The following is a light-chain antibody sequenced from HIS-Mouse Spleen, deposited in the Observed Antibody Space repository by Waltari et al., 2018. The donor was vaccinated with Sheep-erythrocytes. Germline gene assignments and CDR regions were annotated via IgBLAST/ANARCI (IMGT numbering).Light chain of an antibody. CDR1: SSDVGGYNF. CDR2: DVS. J-gene: IGLJ1*01. V-gene: IGLV2-11*01. CDR3: CSYAGSYNHV. Sequence: QSALTQPRSVSGSPGQSVPISCTGTSSDVGGYNFVSWYQHHPGKAPKLMIYDVSKRPSGVPDRFSGSKSGNTASLTISGLQAEDEADYYCCSYAGSYNHVFATGTKVTVL.